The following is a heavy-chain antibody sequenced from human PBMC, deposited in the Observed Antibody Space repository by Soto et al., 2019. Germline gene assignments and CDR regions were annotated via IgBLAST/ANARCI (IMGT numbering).Heavy chain of an antibody. V-gene: IGHV4-59*01. D-gene: IGHD1-26*01. CDR2: IYYSGST. CDR1: GGSISSYY. CDR3: ARQYSGSYYYYYYGMDV. J-gene: IGHJ6*02. Sequence: SETLSLTCTVSGGSISSYYWSWIRQPPGKGLEWIGYIYYSGSTNYNPSLKSRVTISVDTSKNQFSLKLSSVTAADTAVYYCARQYSGSYYYYYYGMDVWGQGTTVTVSS.